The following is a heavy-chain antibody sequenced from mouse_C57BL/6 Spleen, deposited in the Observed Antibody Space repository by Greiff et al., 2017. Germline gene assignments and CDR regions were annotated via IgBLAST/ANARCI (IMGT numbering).Heavy chain of an antibody. CDR1: GFTFSSYT. V-gene: IGHV5-9*01. CDR3: ARHETYDYAMDY. D-gene: IGHD5-1*01. Sequence: EVMLVESGGGLVKPGGSLKLSCAASGFTFSSYTMSWVRQTPEKRLEWVATISGGGGNTYYPDSVKGRFTISRDNAKNTLYLQMSSLRSEDTALYYCARHETYDYAMDYWGQGTSVTVSS. J-gene: IGHJ4*01. CDR2: ISGGGGNT.